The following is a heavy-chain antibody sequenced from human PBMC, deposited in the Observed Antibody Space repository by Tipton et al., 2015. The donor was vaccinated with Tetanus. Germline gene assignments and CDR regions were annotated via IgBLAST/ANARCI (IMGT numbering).Heavy chain of an antibody. J-gene: IGHJ4*02. V-gene: IGHV4-39*07. CDR1: GGSINSGTYS. D-gene: IGHD3-3*01. Sequence: TLSLTCTVSGGSINSGTYSWGWIRQPPGKGLEWIGSVYNSGGTYYNPSLKSRVTISVDTSKNQFSLRLTSVTAADTAVYYCARGLPRESFYLDYWGQGKQVTVSS. CDR3: ARGLPRESFYLDY. CDR2: VYNSGGT.